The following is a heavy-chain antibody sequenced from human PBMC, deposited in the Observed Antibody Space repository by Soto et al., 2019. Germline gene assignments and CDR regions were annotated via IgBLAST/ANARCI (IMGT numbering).Heavy chain of an antibody. CDR3: ARIRPHPI. CDR2: IGTAGDT. V-gene: IGHV3-13*01. Sequence: XXSLSLSCAASGFTFSRYHLHWVRQATGKGLEWVSAIGTAGDTYYPGSVKGRFTISRENAKNSLYLQMNSLRAEDTAVYYCARIRPHPIWGQGTMVTVSS. CDR1: GFTFSRYH. J-gene: IGHJ3*02.